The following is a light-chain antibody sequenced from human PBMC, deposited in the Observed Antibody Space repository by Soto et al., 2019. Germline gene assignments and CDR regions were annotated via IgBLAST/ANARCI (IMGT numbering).Light chain of an antibody. Sequence: QSVLTQPPSASVTPGQRVTISCSGSSSNIGSHTVNWYQQLPGTAPKVVIYNDNQRPSGVPDRFSGSKSGTSASLAISGPQSEDEADYYCAAWDDSLSGWMFGGGTQLTVL. CDR3: AAWDDSLSGWM. CDR1: SSNIGSHT. V-gene: IGLV1-44*01. J-gene: IGLJ3*02. CDR2: NDN.